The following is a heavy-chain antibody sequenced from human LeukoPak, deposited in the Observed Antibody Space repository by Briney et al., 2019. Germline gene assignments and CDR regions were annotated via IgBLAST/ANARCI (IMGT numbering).Heavy chain of an antibody. D-gene: IGHD1-1*01. CDR2: ISSDVNNK. V-gene: IGHV3-30-3*01. Sequence: PGGSLRLSCAASGFTFSSFAMYWVRQAPGKGLEWVAVISSDVNNKYFADSLKGRFTISRDNSKNTVYLQMNSLRAEDTAVYYCAREGRGALDDALDIWGQGTMVTVSS. J-gene: IGHJ3*02. CDR3: AREGRGALDDALDI. CDR1: GFTFSSFA.